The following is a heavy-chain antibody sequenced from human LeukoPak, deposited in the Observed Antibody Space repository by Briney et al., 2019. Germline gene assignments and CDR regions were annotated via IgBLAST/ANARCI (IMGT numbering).Heavy chain of an antibody. Sequence: VASVKVSCKASGYTFTGYYMHWVRQATGQGLEWMGWMNPNSGNTGYAQKFQGRVTMTRNTSISTAYMELSSLRSEDTAVYYCARSYYVGASKNWGQGTLVTVSS. J-gene: IGHJ4*02. CDR3: ARSYYVGASKN. CDR1: GYTFTGYY. V-gene: IGHV1-8*02. CDR2: MNPNSGNT. D-gene: IGHD1-26*01.